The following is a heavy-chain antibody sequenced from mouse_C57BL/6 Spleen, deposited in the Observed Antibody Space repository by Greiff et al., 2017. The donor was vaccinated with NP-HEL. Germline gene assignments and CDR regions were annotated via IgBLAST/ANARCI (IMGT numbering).Heavy chain of an antibody. CDR2: INPSSGYT. D-gene: IGHD3-2*02. J-gene: IGHJ3*01. V-gene: IGHV1-7*01. CDR3: ARNEGTAQALFAY. CDR1: GYTFTSYW. Sequence: VMLVESGAELAKPGASVKLSCKASGYTFTSYWMHWVKQRPGQGLEWIGYINPSSGYTKYNQKFKDKATLTADKSSSTAYMQLSSLTYEDSAVYYCARNEGTAQALFAYWGQGTLVTVSA.